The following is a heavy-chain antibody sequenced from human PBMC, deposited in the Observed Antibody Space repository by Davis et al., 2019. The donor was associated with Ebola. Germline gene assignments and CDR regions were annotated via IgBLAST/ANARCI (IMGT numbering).Heavy chain of an antibody. V-gene: IGHV4-34*01. CDR2: INHSGST. J-gene: IGHJ6*02. CDR1: GGSFSGYY. D-gene: IGHD1-7*01. CDR3: ARGVELHYYYGMDV. Sequence: MPGGSLRLSCAVYGGSFSGYYWSWIRQPPGKGLEWIGEINHSGSTNYNPSLKSRVTISVDTSKNQFSLKLSSVTAADTAVYYCARGVELHYYYGMDVWGQGTTVTVSS.